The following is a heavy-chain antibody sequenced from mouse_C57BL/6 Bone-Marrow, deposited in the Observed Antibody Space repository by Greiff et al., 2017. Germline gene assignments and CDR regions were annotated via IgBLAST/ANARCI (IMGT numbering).Heavy chain of an antibody. D-gene: IGHD2-3*01. CDR1: GYTFTDYY. CDR3: ARGLMVTDWYFDV. Sequence: VQLQQSGPELVKPGASVKISCKASGYTFTDYYMNWVKQSHGKSLEWIGDINPNNGGTSYNQKFQGKATLPVDKSSSTTYMELRSLTSEDSAVYYSARGLMVTDWYFDVGGKGTTVTVSS. V-gene: IGHV1-26*01. J-gene: IGHJ1*03. CDR2: INPNNGGT.